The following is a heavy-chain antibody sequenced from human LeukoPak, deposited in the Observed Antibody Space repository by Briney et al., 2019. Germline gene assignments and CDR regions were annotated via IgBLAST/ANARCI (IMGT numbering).Heavy chain of an antibody. V-gene: IGHV4-34*01. D-gene: IGHD3-22*01. CDR3: ARGPPYYYDGSGYYYFDY. CDR2: TNHNGST. Sequence: PSETLSLTCAVYGGSFSGYYWTWIRQPPGKGLEWIGETNHNGSTNYNPSLKSRVTISVYTSKNQFSLKLSSVTAADTAVYYCARGPPYYYDGSGYYYFDYWGQGTLVTVSS. CDR1: GGSFSGYY. J-gene: IGHJ4*02.